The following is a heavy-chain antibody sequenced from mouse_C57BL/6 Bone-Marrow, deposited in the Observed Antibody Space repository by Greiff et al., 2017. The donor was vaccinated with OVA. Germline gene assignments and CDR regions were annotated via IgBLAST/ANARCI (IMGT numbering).Heavy chain of an antibody. Sequence: VQLQESGPELVKPGASVKISCKASGYAFSSSWMNWVKQRPGKGLEWIGRIYPGDGDTNYNGKFKGKATLTADKSSSTAYMQLSSLTSEDSAVYFCARNYDYDDYWGQGTTLTVSS. CDR3: ARNYDYDDY. CDR2: IYPGDGDT. J-gene: IGHJ2*01. D-gene: IGHD2-4*01. V-gene: IGHV1-82*01. CDR1: GYAFSSSW.